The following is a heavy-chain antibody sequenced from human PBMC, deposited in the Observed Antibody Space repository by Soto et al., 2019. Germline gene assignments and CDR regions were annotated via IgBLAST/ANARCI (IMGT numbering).Heavy chain of an antibody. D-gene: IGHD3-10*01. J-gene: IGHJ6*03. Sequence: EVQLLESGGGLVQPGGSLRLSCAASGFTFSSYAMSWVRQAPGKGLEWVSAISGSGGSTYYADSVKGRFTISRDNSKNTLYLQMNSLRAEDTAVYYCAKAPPKKRVLGYYYYMDVWGKGTTVTVSS. V-gene: IGHV3-23*01. CDR2: ISGSGGST. CDR3: AKAPPKKRVLGYYYYMDV. CDR1: GFTFSSYA.